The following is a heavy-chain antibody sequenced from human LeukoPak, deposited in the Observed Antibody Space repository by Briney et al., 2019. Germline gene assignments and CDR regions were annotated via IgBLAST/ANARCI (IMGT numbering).Heavy chain of an antibody. D-gene: IGHD3-16*01. CDR1: GGSISSYY. CDR3: ARGLIRGACDV. Sequence: SETLSLTCTVSGGSISSYYWSWIRQPPGKGLEWIGYIYYSGSTNYNPSLKSRVTISVDTSKNQFSLKLSSVTAADTAVYYCARGLIRGACDVWGHGTMVTVSS. CDR2: IYYSGST. V-gene: IGHV4-59*01. J-gene: IGHJ3*01.